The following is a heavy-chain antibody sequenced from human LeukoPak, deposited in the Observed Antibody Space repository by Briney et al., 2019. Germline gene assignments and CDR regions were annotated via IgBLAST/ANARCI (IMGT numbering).Heavy chain of an antibody. D-gene: IGHD3-22*01. Sequence: GGSLRLSCAASGFTFSSYEMNWVRQAPGKGLEWVSYISSSGSTIYYADSVKGRFTISRDNAKDSLYLQMNSLRAEDTAVYYCARDSSGPLGYWGQGTLVTVSS. CDR1: GFTFSSYE. J-gene: IGHJ4*02. V-gene: IGHV3-48*03. CDR3: ARDSSGPLGY. CDR2: ISSSGSTI.